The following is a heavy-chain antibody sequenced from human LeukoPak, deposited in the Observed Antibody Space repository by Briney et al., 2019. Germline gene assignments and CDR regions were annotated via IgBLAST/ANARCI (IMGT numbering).Heavy chain of an antibody. CDR1: GYTFTAYY. CDR3: AREARNYPHWFDP. D-gene: IGHD1-7*01. J-gene: IGHJ5*02. Sequence: ASVKVSCKASGYTFTAYYIHCVRQAPGQGLEWMGWINPNSGGTNYAQKFQGRVTMTRDTSVTTFYMDLSRLISDDTAVYYCAREARNYPHWFDPWGQGTLVTVSS. CDR2: INPNSGGT. V-gene: IGHV1-2*02.